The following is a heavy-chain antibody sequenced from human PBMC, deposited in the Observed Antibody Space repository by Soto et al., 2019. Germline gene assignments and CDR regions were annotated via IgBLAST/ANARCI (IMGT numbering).Heavy chain of an antibody. V-gene: IGHV5-10-1*01. D-gene: IGHD3-10*01. CDR1: GYSFTSYW. J-gene: IGHJ5*02. Sequence: PGVSMTISCQGSGYSFTSYWISWVRQMPGKGLEWMGRIDPSDSYTNYSPSFQGHVTISADKSISTAYLQWSSLKASDTAMYYCAITSRERVLPWGQGTLVTFSS. CDR2: IDPSDSYT. CDR3: AITSRERVLP.